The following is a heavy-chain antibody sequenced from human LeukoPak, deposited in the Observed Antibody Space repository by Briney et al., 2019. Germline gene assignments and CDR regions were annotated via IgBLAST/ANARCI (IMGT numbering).Heavy chain of an antibody. CDR2: MNPNSGNT. CDR3: ARGLKVARSYYMDV. J-gene: IGHJ6*03. CDR1: RYTFTSYD. Sequence: ASVKVSCKASRYTFTSYDINWVRQATGQGLEWMGWMNPNSGNTGYAQKFQGRVTITRNTSISTAYMELSSLRSEDTAVYYCARGLKVARSYYMDVWGKGTTVTVSS. V-gene: IGHV1-8*03.